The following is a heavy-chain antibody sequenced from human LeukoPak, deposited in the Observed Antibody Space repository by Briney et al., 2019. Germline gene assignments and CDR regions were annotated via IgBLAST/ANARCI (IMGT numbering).Heavy chain of an antibody. CDR1: GYTFTGYY. J-gene: IGHJ4*02. CDR2: INPNSGGT. CDR3: AREWGYGNFDY. D-gene: IGHD5-18*01. Sequence: GASVKVSSKASGYTFTGYYMHWVRQAPGQGREWMGWINPNSGGTNYAQKFQGRVTMTRDTSISTAYMELSRLRSDDTAVYYCAREWGYGNFDYWGQGTLVTVSS. V-gene: IGHV1-2*02.